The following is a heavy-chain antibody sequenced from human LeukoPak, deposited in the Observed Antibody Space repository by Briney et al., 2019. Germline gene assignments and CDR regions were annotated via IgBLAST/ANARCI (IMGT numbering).Heavy chain of an antibody. CDR1: GGSISSSSYY. Sequence: SETLSLTCTVSGGSISSSSYYWGWIRQPPGKGLEWIGSIYYSGSTYYNPSLKSRVTISVDTSKNQFSLKLSSVTAADTAVYYCARGGITVTTGDWFDPWGQGTLVTVSS. V-gene: IGHV4-39*07. CDR2: IYYSGST. J-gene: IGHJ5*02. D-gene: IGHD4-17*01. CDR3: ARGGITVTTGDWFDP.